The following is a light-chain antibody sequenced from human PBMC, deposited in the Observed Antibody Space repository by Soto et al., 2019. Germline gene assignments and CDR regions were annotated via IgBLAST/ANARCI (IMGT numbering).Light chain of an antibody. J-gene: IGKJ1*01. CDR2: KAS. CDR1: QSISGW. V-gene: IGKV1-5*03. CDR3: KPYHNYGSWT. Sequence: DMQVTQSPSTLSASVGDRVTITCRASQSISGWLAWYQQKPGKAPNLLIYKASTLDSGVPSRFSGSGSGTDFTLTISSLLPDDFATYDCKPYHNYGSWTFGQGTKVEI.